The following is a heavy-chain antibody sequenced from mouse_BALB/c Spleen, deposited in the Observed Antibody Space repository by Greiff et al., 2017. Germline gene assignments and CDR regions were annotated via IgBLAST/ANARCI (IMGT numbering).Heavy chain of an antibody. CDR1: GFTFSSFG. CDR2: ISSGSSTI. Sequence: EVQRVESGGGLVQPGGSRKLSCAASGFTFSSFGMHWVRQAPEKGLEWVAYISSGSSTIYYADTVKGRFTISRDNPKNTLFLQMTSLRSEDTAMYYCARFTVVARAMDYWGQGTSVTVSS. V-gene: IGHV5-17*02. CDR3: ARFTVVARAMDY. D-gene: IGHD1-1*01. J-gene: IGHJ4*01.